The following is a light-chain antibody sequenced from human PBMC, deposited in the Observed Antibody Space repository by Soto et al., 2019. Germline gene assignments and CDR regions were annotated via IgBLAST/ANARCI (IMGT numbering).Light chain of an antibody. CDR1: QSVSSN. J-gene: IGKJ4*01. CDR3: QQYDNWPLT. V-gene: IGKV3-15*01. CDR2: GAS. Sequence: EIVMTQSPATMSVSPGERATLSCRASQSVSSNVAWYQQTPGQAPRLLIYGASTRATGIPARFSGSGSGTEFTLTISSLQSEDFAVYHCQQYDNWPLTFGGGTKVEIK.